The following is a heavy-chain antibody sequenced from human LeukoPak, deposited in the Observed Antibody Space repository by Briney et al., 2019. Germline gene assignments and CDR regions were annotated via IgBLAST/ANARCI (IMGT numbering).Heavy chain of an antibody. CDR3: AKGSSGYFADL. CDR1: GFNFSHYC. CDR2: ISYNGSDT. D-gene: IGHD3-22*01. Sequence: GGSLRLSCAASGFNFSHYCLHWVRQAPAKGLEWVAFISYNGSDTYYAGSVKGRFTISRDNSKNTLFLQMNSLRAEDTALYYCAKGSSGYFADLWGQGTLVTVSS. J-gene: IGHJ5*02. V-gene: IGHV3-30*04.